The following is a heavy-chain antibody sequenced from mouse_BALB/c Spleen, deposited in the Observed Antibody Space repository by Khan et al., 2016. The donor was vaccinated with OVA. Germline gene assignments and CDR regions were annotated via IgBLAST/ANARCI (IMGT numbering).Heavy chain of an antibody. Sequence: EVELVESGGDLVKPGGSLKLSCAASGFTFSTYVMSWVRQTPDKRLEWVATISSGGDYIYYPDSVKGRFTISRDDAKNTLNLQLSSLGSEDTAMEYCARHNYGLFAYWGQGTLVTVSA. CDR2: ISSGGDYI. CDR3: ARHNYGLFAY. CDR1: GFTFSTYV. J-gene: IGHJ3*01. V-gene: IGHV5-6*01. D-gene: IGHD1-1*01.